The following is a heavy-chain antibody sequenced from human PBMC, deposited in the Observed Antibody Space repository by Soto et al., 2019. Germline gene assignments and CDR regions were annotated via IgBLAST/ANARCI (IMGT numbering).Heavy chain of an antibody. CDR1: GFKFSSYC. J-gene: IGHJ4*02. Sequence: VGSLRLSCAASGFKFSSYCMHWVRQAPGKGLVWVSRINSDGSSTTYADSVKGRFTISRDNAKNTLYLQMNSLRAEDTAVYYCAKDKGSGYMYYFDYWGQGTLVTVSS. CDR3: AKDKGSGYMYYFDY. V-gene: IGHV3-74*01. D-gene: IGHD3-22*01. CDR2: INSDGSST.